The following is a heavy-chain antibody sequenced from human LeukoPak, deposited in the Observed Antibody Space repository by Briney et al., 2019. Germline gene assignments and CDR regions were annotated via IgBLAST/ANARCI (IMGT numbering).Heavy chain of an antibody. D-gene: IGHD3-3*01. CDR2: ISGGGGST. J-gene: IGHJ4*02. V-gene: IGHV3-23*01. Sequence: PGGSLRLSCAASGFTFSSYAMSWVRQAPGKGLEWVSVISGGGGSTYYADSVKGRFTISRDNSKSTLYLQMNSLRAEDTAIYYCAKARFGVLTRWDYWGQGTLVIVSS. CDR3: AKARFGVLTRWDY. CDR1: GFTFSSYA.